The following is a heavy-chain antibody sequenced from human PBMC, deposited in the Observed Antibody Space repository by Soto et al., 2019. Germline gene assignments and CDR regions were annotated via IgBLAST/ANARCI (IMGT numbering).Heavy chain of an antibody. CDR2: IYWNDDK. V-gene: IGHV2-5*01. D-gene: IGHD3-3*01. Sequence: SGPTLVNPTQTLTLTCTFSGFSLSTSGVGVGWIRQPPGKALEWLALIYWNDDKRYSPSLKSRLTITKDTSKNQMDLTKTKMDPADTATYYCANSTQYYDFWSGYCKEDYFDYWGQGTLVTVSS. CDR3: ANSTQYYDFWSGYCKEDYFDY. J-gene: IGHJ4*02. CDR1: GFSLSTSGVG.